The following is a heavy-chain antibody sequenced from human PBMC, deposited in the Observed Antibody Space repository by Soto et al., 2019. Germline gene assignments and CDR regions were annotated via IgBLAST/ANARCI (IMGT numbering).Heavy chain of an antibody. D-gene: IGHD3-22*01. V-gene: IGHV3-30-3*01. J-gene: IGHJ4*02. Sequence: QVQLVESGGGVVQPGRSLRLSCAASGFTFSSYAMHWVRQAPQAPGKGLEWVAVISYDGSNKYYADSVKGRFTISRDNSKNTLYLQMNSLRAEDTAVYYCARSTMIVVVNDFDYWGQGTLVTVSS. CDR1: GFTFSSYA. CDR3: ARSTMIVVVNDFDY. CDR2: ISYDGSNK.